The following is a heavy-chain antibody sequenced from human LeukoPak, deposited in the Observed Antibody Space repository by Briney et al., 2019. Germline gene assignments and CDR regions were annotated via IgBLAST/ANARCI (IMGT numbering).Heavy chain of an antibody. V-gene: IGHV1-18*01. CDR1: GYTFTNYG. CDR2: ISAYNGNT. Sequence: ASVKVSCKASGYTFTNYGISWVRQAPGQGLEWMGWISAYNGNTNYAQKLQGRVTMTTDTSTSTAYMELRSLRSDDTAVYYCARDITMIVVAEKWFDPWGQGTLVTVSS. CDR3: ARDITMIVVAEKWFDP. J-gene: IGHJ5*02. D-gene: IGHD3-22*01.